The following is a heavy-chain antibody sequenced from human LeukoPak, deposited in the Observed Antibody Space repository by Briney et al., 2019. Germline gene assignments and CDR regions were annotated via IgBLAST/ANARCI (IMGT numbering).Heavy chain of an antibody. CDR1: GYSFTSYW. Sequence: GESLKISCKGSGYSFTSYWIGWVRQMPGKGLEWMGIIYPGDSDTRYSPSFQGQVTISADKSISTAFLQWNSLKASDTAMYYCARPETGTTTPFDYWGQGTLVTVSS. CDR3: ARPETGTTTPFDY. CDR2: IYPGDSDT. V-gene: IGHV5-51*01. J-gene: IGHJ4*02. D-gene: IGHD1-26*01.